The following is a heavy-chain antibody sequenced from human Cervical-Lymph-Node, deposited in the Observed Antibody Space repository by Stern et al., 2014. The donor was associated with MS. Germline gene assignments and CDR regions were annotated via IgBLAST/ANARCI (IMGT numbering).Heavy chain of an antibody. J-gene: IGHJ2*01. CDR2: VYYRGST. D-gene: IGHD5-12*01. CDR3: ARSPEIEVASWYFDL. Sequence: QVQLQESGPGLVKPSETLSLTCTVSGASISSSYWSWIRQPPGKGLEWIGFVYYRGSTHYNPSLKSRVTISVDTSKSQFSLNLTSVTAADTAVYFCARSPEIEVASWYFDLWGRGTLVTVSS. V-gene: IGHV4-59*01. CDR1: GASISSSY.